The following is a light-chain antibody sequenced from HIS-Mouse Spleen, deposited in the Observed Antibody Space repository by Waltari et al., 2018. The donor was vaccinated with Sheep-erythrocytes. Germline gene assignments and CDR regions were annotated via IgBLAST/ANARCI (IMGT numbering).Light chain of an antibody. CDR2: EDS. J-gene: IGLJ3*02. CDR1: ALPKKY. V-gene: IGLV3-10*01. Sequence: SYELTQPPSVSVSPGQTARITCSGDALPKKYAYWYQQKSGQDPVLVIYEDSKRPTGIPELFSGSSSWTMATLTISGAQVEDEADYYCYSTDSSGNHWVFGGGTKLTVL. CDR3: YSTDSSGNHWV.